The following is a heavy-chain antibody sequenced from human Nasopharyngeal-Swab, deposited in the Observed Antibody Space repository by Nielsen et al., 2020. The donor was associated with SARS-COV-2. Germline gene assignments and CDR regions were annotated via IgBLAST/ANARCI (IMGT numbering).Heavy chain of an antibody. D-gene: IGHD2-2*01. J-gene: IGHJ6*03. CDR1: GGSFTSYY. V-gene: IGHV4-34*01. CDR3: ARGLSGVVPAPILGLGPFYSYYYMDV. CDR2: INHSGST. Sequence: GSLRLSCIVYGGSFTSYYWGWIRQPPGKGLEWIAEINHSGSTHYNPSLKSRVTMSVDTSKNQFSLKLTSVTAADTAVYCARGLSGVVPAPILGLGPFYSYYYMDVWGKGTTVTVSS.